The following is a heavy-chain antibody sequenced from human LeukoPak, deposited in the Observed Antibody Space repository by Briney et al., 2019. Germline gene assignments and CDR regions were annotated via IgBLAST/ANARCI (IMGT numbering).Heavy chain of an antibody. CDR3: ARDFGSGWYYFDY. Sequence: SETLSLTCTVSGGSISSYYWSWLRQPPGKGLEWIGYIYYSGSTNYNPSLKSRVTISVDTSKNQFSLRLSSVTAADTAVYYCARDFGSGWYYFDYWGQGTLVTVSS. CDR1: GGSISSYY. J-gene: IGHJ4*02. V-gene: IGHV4-59*01. CDR2: IYYSGST. D-gene: IGHD6-19*01.